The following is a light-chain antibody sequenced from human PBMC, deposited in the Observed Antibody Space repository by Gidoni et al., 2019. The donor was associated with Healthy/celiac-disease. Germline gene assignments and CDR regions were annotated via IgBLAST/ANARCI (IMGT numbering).Light chain of an antibody. CDR3: QQSYSTPYT. CDR1: QSISSY. J-gene: IGKJ2*01. Sequence: GDRVTITCRASQSISSYLNWKQQKPGKAPKLLIYAASSLQSGVPSRFSGSGSGTDFTLTISSLQPEDFATYYCQQSYSTPYTFXXXTKLEIK. V-gene: IGKV1-39*01. CDR2: AAS.